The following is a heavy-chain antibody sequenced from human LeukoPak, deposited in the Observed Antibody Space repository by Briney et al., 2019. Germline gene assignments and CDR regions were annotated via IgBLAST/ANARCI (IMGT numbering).Heavy chain of an antibody. Sequence: GGSLRLSCAASGFSFGDYAIHWVRQAPGKGLEWVSGISWNSGTIGYVDSVKGRFTISRDNAKNSLYLQMNSLRAEDTALYYCAKDRYSSHPYDAFDIWGQGTMVTVSS. D-gene: IGHD6-13*01. CDR1: GFSFGDYA. CDR2: ISWNSGTI. V-gene: IGHV3-9*01. CDR3: AKDRYSSHPYDAFDI. J-gene: IGHJ3*02.